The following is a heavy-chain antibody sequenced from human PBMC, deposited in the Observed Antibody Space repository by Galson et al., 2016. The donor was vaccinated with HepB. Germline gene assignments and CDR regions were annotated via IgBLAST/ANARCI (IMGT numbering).Heavy chain of an antibody. CDR3: AREGGNNYRYTDY. V-gene: IGHV3-64*01. CDR1: GFTFSAYS. J-gene: IGHJ4*02. CDR2: INTNGGST. Sequence: SLRLSCAASGFTFSAYSMQWVRQAPGKGLEYVSHINTNGGSTFYANSVRGRFTLSRDNSKNTLYLQMGGLTAEDMAVYYCAREGGNNYRYTDYWGQGTLVTVSS. D-gene: IGHD3-16*02.